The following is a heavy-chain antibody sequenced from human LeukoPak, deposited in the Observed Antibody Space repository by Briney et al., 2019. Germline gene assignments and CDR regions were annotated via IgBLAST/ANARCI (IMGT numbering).Heavy chain of an antibody. J-gene: IGHJ4*02. V-gene: IGHV4-34*01. CDR2: INHSGST. D-gene: IGHD3-22*01. CDR3: ARGALNTYFYYYDSSGPLDY. Sequence: PSETLSLTCAVYGGSFSGYYWSWIRQPPGKGLEWIGEINHSGSTNYNPSLKSRVTISVDTSKNQFSLKLSSVTAADTAVYYCARGALNTYFYYYDSSGPLDYWGQGTLVTVSS. CDR1: GGSFSGYY.